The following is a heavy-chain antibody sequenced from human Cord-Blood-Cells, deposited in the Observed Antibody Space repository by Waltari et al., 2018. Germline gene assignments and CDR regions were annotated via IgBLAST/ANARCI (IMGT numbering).Heavy chain of an antibody. CDR2: IYYSGST. CDR3: ARVRGANGHWYFDL. CDR1: GGSISSGGYY. V-gene: IGHV4-31*03. Sequence: QVQLQESGPGLVKPSQTLSLTCTVSGGSISSGGYYWSLIRQPPGKGLEWIGYIYYSGSTYYNPSLKSRVTISVDTSKNQFSLKLSSVTAADTAVYYCARVRGANGHWYFDLWGRGTLVTVSS. D-gene: IGHD2-8*01. J-gene: IGHJ2*01.